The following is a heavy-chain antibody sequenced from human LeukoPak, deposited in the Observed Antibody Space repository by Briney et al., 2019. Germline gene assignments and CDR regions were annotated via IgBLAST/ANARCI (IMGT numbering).Heavy chain of an antibody. V-gene: IGHV4-34*01. CDR2: VNSRGSA. CDR3: ARRQPSMRTSGGFVGHFEY. D-gene: IGHD3-16*02. CDR1: GGHFSGYF. J-gene: IGHJ4*02. Sequence: SSETLSLTCVVSGGHFSGYFWTWIRQAPGKGLEWIGEVNSRGSATYNPSLRSRVTLLPDTSRNQFSLTLTSVTAADTAVYYCARRQPSMRTSGGFVGHFEYWGQGILVIVSS.